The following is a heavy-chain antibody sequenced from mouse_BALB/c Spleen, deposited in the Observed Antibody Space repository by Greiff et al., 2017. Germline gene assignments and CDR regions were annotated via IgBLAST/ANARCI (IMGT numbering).Heavy chain of an antibody. J-gene: IGHJ3*01. CDR1: GFTFSNYW. CDR2: IRLKSNNYAT. V-gene: IGHV6-6*02. Sequence: VKVEESGGGLVQPGGSMKLSCVASGFTFSNYWMNWVRQSPEKGLEWVAEIRLKSNNYATHYAESVKGRFTISRDDSKSSVYLQMNNLRAEDTGIYYCTRSIYYDYEGFAYWGQGTLVTVSA. CDR3: TRSIYYDYEGFAY. D-gene: IGHD2-4*01.